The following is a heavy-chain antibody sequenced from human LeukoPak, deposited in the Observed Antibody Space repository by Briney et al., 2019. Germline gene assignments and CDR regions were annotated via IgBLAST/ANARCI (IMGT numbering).Heavy chain of an antibody. J-gene: IGHJ4*02. CDR2: INHNGGT. V-gene: IGHV4-34*01. CDR1: GGSFSGYY. CDR3: ARAYSRSYSHFDD. Sequence: SETLSLTCAVYGGSFSGYYWSWIRQSPGKGLEWIGEINHNGGTNYNPSLKSRVSMSVDASEKRFSLRLSSVTAADTAMYFCARAYSRSYSHFDDWGQGTLVTVSS. D-gene: IGHD1-26*01.